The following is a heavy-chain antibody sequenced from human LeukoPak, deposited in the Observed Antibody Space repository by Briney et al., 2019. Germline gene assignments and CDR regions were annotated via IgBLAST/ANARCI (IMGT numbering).Heavy chain of an antibody. CDR3: ARGDILTGYSY. Sequence: SETRSLNCAVYGGSFRGYYWGWIRQPPGKGLKWIGEINHRGSTKYNPSLKSRVTISVDTSKNQFSLNLRSATAADTAVYYCARGDILTGYSYWGQGTLVTVSS. V-gene: IGHV4-34*01. D-gene: IGHD3-9*01. CDR1: GGSFRGYY. J-gene: IGHJ4*02. CDR2: INHRGST.